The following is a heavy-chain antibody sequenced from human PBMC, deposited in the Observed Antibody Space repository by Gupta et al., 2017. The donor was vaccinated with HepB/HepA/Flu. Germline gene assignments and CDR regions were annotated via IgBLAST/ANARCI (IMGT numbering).Heavy chain of an antibody. CDR1: GITLRGYA. Sequence: VHLVESGAGLVPPGRSLRLPCAASGITLRGYAFNWVRQAPGKGLEWVSGISWNSGHMACVDSVKGRFTISRDNAKNSLYLQMNDLRVEDTALYYCARAGTYSSSSGYFNYWGQGTQVTVSS. CDR3: ARAGTYSSSSGYFNY. V-gene: IGHV3-9*01. CDR2: ISWNSGHM. J-gene: IGHJ4*02. D-gene: IGHD6-6*01.